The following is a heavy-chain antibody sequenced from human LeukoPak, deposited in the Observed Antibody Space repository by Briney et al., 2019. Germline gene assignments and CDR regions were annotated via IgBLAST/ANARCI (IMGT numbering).Heavy chain of an antibody. Sequence: SETLSLTCTVSGGFISSSSYYWGWIRQPPGKGLERIGSIYYSGSTYYNPSLKSRVTISVDTSKNQFSLKLSSVTAADTAVYYCARHPGTIVVVTDDAFDIWGQGTMVTVSS. CDR1: GGFISSSSYY. CDR2: IYYSGST. D-gene: IGHD2-21*02. J-gene: IGHJ3*02. V-gene: IGHV4-39*01. CDR3: ARHPGTIVVVTDDAFDI.